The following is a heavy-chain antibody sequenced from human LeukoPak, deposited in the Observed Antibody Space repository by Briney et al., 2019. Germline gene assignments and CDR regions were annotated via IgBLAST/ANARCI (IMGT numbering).Heavy chain of an antibody. D-gene: IGHD2-21*02. CDR1: GFTFSSYA. CDR3: ARVGGNSGSAY. J-gene: IGHJ4*02. Sequence: GGSLRLSCAASGFTFSSYAMHWVRQAPGKGLEWVAVISYDGSDKYYADSVKGRFTISRDNSKNTLYLQMNSLRAEDTAVYYCARVGGNSGSAYWGQGTLVTVSS. CDR2: ISYDGSDK. V-gene: IGHV3-30-3*01.